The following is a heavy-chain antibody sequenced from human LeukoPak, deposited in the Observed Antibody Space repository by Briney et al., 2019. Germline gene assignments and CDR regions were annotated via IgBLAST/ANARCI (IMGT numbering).Heavy chain of an antibody. CDR1: GFTVSSNY. Sequence: GGSLRLSCAASGFTVSSNYMSWVRQAPGKGLEWVSVIYSGGSTYYADSVKGRFTISRDNSKNTLYLQMNSLRAEDTAVYYCARDSNFGWSTDAFDIWGQGTMVTVSS. V-gene: IGHV3-53*01. CDR2: IYSGGST. D-gene: IGHD3-3*02. J-gene: IGHJ3*02. CDR3: ARDSNFGWSTDAFDI.